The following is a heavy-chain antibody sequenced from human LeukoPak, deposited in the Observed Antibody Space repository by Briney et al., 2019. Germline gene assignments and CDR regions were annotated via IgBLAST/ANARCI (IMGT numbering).Heavy chain of an antibody. CDR1: GFTISANF. CDR2: MYSVGST. CDR3: ARDLSGYSYGFGGDL. V-gene: IGHV3-66*01. D-gene: IGHD5-18*01. Sequence: PGGSLRLSCAASGFTISANFMSWVRQAPGKGLEWVSIMYSVGSTFYADSVKGRFTISRDPSKNSLDLQMDSLRVDGTAVYYCARDLSGYSYGFGGDLWGRGTLVTVSS. J-gene: IGHJ4*02.